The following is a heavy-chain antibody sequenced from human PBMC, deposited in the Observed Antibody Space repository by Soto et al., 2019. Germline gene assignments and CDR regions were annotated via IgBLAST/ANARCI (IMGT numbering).Heavy chain of an antibody. V-gene: IGHV3-7*05. CDR1: GFTFRTYW. CDR2: INLDGSEK. J-gene: IGHJ6*02. Sequence: EVQLVESGGGLVQPGGSLRLSCAASGFTFRTYWLSWVRQVPGKGLEWVANINLDGSEKNYVDSVKGRFTISRDNARNSLYLQMSSLRAEDTAVYYCAGDGSTSWYSYDYHGMDVWGQGTTVTVSS. CDR3: AGDGSTSWYSYDYHGMDV. D-gene: IGHD5-18*01.